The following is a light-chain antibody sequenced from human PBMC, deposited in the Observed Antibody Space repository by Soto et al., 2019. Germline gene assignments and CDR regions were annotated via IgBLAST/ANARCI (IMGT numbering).Light chain of an antibody. CDR2: DVS. J-gene: IGLJ1*01. CDR1: SSDVGAYRY. V-gene: IGLV2-14*01. Sequence: QSALAQPASVSGSPGQSITISCTGTSSDVGAYRYVSWYQQHPGKAPKLIIYDVSDRPSGISNRFSGSKSDNTASLTISGLQAEDETEYYCSLYTSSTTDVFGTGTKVTVL. CDR3: SLYTSSTTDV.